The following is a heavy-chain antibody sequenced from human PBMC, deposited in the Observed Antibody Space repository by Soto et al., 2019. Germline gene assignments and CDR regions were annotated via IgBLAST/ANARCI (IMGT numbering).Heavy chain of an antibody. CDR1: GVIATAKY. D-gene: IGHD1-1*01. CDR3: ARANDLNAFDI. J-gene: IGHJ3*02. V-gene: IGHV3-53*04. Sequence: GGSLRLSCAASGVIATAKYMNWVRQAPGGVLEWVAVIYNSGSTYHADSLKGRFTISRHDSKNTLYLQMDSLRPEDTAVYYCARANDLNAFDIWGQGTMVTVSS. CDR2: IYNSGST.